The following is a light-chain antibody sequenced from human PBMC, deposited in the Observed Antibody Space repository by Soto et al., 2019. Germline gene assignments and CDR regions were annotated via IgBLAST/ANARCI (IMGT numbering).Light chain of an antibody. Sequence: QSALTQPPSVSGSPGQSVTISCTGSTSDFATHNSVSWYQQAPGTAPKLIIYEVNNRPSGVPDRFSESKSGNTASLTISGLQPEDEADYYCSSYISSITSHVFGTGTKLTVL. V-gene: IGLV2-18*02. CDR1: TSDFATHNS. CDR2: EVN. J-gene: IGLJ1*01. CDR3: SSYISSITSHV.